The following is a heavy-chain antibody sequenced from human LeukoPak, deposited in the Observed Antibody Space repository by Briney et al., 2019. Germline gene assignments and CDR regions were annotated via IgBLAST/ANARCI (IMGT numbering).Heavy chain of an antibody. Sequence: GGSLRLSCAASGFTFSSYSMNWVRQAPGKGLEWVSSISSSSSYIYYADSVKGRFTISRDNAKNSLYLQMNSLRAEDTAVYYCARDEFPGWFGEFSVGSSTAVGSSMDVWGQGTTVTVSS. J-gene: IGHJ6*02. CDR3: ARDEFPGWFGEFSVGSSTAVGSSMDV. D-gene: IGHD3-10*01. CDR1: GFTFSSYS. CDR2: ISSSSSYI. V-gene: IGHV3-21*01.